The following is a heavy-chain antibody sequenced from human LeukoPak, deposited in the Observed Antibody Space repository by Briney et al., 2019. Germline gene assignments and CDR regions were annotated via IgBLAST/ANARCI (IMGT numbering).Heavy chain of an antibody. CDR1: GYTFTGYY. V-gene: IGHV1-2*04. CDR3: ARGGITGTTRGPTRLNDAFDI. J-gene: IGHJ3*02. CDR2: ITPNSGGI. Sequence: ASVKVSCKASGYTFTGYYMHWVRQAPGQGLEWMGWITPNSGGINYAQKFQGWVTMTRDTSISTAYMERSRLRSDDTAVYYCARGGITGTTRGPTRLNDAFDIWGQGTMVTVSS. D-gene: IGHD1-20*01.